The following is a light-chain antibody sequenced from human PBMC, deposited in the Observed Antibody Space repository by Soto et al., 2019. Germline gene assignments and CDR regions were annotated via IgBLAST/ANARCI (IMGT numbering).Light chain of an antibody. V-gene: IGLV1-36*01. CDR2: YDD. CDR1: SSNIENNA. Sequence: QSVLTQPPSVSAAPRQRVTISCSGSSSNIENNAVKWYQQLPGKAPKLLIYYDDLLSSGVSDRFSGSKSGTSASLAISGLQAEDEADYYCSAWDDSLHGVVFGGGTQLTVL. CDR3: SAWDDSLHGVV. J-gene: IGLJ3*02.